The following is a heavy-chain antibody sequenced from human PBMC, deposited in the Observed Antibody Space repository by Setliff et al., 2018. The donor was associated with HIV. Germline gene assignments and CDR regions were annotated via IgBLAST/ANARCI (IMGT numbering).Heavy chain of an antibody. J-gene: IGHJ3*02. D-gene: IGHD1-26*01. Sequence: SETLSLTCTVSGYSISSGYYWGWIRQPPGKGLEWIGIIYHSRITYYNSSLKSRVTISVDTSKNQFSMNLTSVTAADTAVYYCARLGYSGSLVGAFDIWGQGTMVTVSS. CDR2: IYHSRIT. CDR1: GYSISSGYY. V-gene: IGHV4-38-2*02. CDR3: ARLGYSGSLVGAFDI.